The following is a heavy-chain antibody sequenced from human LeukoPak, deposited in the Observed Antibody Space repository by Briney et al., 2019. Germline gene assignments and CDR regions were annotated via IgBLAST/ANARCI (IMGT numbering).Heavy chain of an antibody. V-gene: IGHV3-23*01. CDR2: ISGSGGST. CDR1: GFTFSSYA. Sequence: GGSLRLSCAASGFTFSSYAMSWVRQAPGKGLEWVSAISGSGGSTYYADSVKGRFTISRDNSKNTLYLQMNSLRAEDTAVFYCAKAHDVGYYDFWSGYYGNWGQGTLVTVSS. CDR3: AKAHDVGYYDFWSGYYGN. J-gene: IGHJ4*02. D-gene: IGHD3-3*01.